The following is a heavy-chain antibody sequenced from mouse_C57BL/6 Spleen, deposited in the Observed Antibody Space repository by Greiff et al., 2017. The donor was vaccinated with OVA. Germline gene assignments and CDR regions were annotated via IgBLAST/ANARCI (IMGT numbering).Heavy chain of an antibody. CDR3: AREDYWYYFDY. CDR2: ISYDGSN. CDR1: GYSITSGYY. D-gene: IGHD1-1*01. V-gene: IGHV3-6*01. J-gene: IGHJ2*01. Sequence: ESGPGLVKPSQSLSLTCSVTGYSITSGYYWNWIRQFPGNKLEWMGYISYDGSNNYNPSLKNRISITRDTSKNQFFLKLNSVTTEDTATYYCAREDYWYYFDYWGQGTTLTVSS.